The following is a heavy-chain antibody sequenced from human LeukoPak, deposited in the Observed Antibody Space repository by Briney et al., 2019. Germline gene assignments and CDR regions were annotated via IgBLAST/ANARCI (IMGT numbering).Heavy chain of an antibody. J-gene: IGHJ1*01. D-gene: IGHD6-19*01. Sequence: GGSLRLSCAVSWFTVRKNYMSCVRQAPGKGLECVSVIYSGGDTYYADSVKGRFTISRDNSKNTLYLQMNSLRAEDTAVFYCAVLNSGWRFQHWGQGTLVTVSS. CDR3: AVLNSGWRFQH. CDR1: WFTVRKNY. CDR2: IYSGGDT. V-gene: IGHV3-53*01.